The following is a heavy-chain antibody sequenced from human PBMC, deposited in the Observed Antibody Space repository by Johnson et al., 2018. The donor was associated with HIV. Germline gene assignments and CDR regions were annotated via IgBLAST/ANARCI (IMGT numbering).Heavy chain of an antibody. Sequence: EMQLVESGGGLVQPGGSLRLSCAASGFTVSSNYMNWVRQAPGKGLEWVSIIYSGGSTYYADSVEGRFTISRDNSKNTLYLQMNSLRAEDTAVYYCAKEEGIAAAGGAFDIWGQGTMVTVSS. J-gene: IGHJ3*02. D-gene: IGHD6-13*01. V-gene: IGHV3-66*01. CDR3: AKEEGIAAAGGAFDI. CDR1: GFTVSSNY. CDR2: IYSGGST.